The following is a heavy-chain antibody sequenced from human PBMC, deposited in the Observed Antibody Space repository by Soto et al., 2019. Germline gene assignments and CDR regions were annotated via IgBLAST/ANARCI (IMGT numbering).Heavy chain of an antibody. D-gene: IGHD3-10*01. J-gene: IGHJ6*02. Sequence: QVQLVQSGAEVKKPGASVKVSCKASGYTFTSYGISWVRQAPGQGLEWMGWISAYNGNTNYAQKLQGRVTMTTDTATGKAYMELRSLRAEDTAVYYCAREAQYYGSGALYYYSYGMDVWGQGTTVTVSS. CDR3: AREAQYYGSGALYYYSYGMDV. CDR2: ISAYNGNT. CDR1: GYTFTSYG. V-gene: IGHV1-18*01.